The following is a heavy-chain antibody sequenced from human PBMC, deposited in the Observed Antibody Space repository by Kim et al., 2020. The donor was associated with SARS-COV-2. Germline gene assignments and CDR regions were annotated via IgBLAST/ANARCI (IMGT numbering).Heavy chain of an antibody. CDR3: ARGAREGMYSSGWYRYYYYMDV. Sequence: GGSLRLSCAASGFTVSSNYMTWVRQAPGKGLEWVSVIYTGGSTYYADSVKGRFTISRHNSKNTLYLQMNSLRAEDTAVYYCARGAREGMYSSGWYRYYYYMDVWRKGTTVTVSS. D-gene: IGHD6-19*01. J-gene: IGHJ6*03. CDR1: GFTVSSNY. V-gene: IGHV3-53*04. CDR2: IYTGGST.